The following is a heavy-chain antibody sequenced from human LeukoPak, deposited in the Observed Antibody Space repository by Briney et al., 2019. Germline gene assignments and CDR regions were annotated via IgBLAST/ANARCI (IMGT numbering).Heavy chain of an antibody. V-gene: IGHV3-7*04. Sequence: GGSLRLSCVASGFTFGNFWISWVRHSPGRGLEWVANIHPEGDEKYHVESVMGRFTISRDNAESSLFLQMNGLRAEDTAVYYCARGDAFSGDHWGQGTLVTVSS. CDR3: ARGDAFSGDH. CDR2: IHPEGDEK. CDR1: GFTFGNFW. J-gene: IGHJ4*02.